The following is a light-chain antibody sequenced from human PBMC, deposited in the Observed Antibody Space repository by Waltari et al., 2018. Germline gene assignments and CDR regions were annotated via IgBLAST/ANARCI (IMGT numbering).Light chain of an antibody. CDR2: KAT. Sequence: DIQMTQSPSTLSATVGDRVTITCRASQSISSWLAWYQQKPGKAPKLRISKATNLESGVPSRFSGSGSGTEFTHTISGLQPDDFASYYCHQYNDYSWTFGQGTKVEIK. V-gene: IGKV1-5*03. J-gene: IGKJ1*01. CDR1: QSISSW. CDR3: HQYNDYSWT.